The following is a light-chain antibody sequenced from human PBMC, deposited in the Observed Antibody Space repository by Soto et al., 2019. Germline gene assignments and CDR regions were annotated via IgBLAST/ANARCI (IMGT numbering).Light chain of an antibody. V-gene: IGLV2-8*01. CDR1: SSDVGGYNY. CDR2: DVS. CDR3: ISYAGSNNLV. Sequence: QSALTQPPSASGSPGQSVAISCSGTSSDVGGYNYVSWYQQHPGKAPKLMIYDVSKRPSGVPDRFSGSKSGNTASLTVSGLQAEDEADYYCISYAGSNNLVFGGGTKLTVL. J-gene: IGLJ2*01.